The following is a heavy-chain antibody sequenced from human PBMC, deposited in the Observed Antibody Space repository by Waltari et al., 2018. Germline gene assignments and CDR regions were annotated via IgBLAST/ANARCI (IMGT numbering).Heavy chain of an antibody. Sequence: EVQLVQSGAEVKKPGATVKISCKASGYTFTDYYMHWVQQAPGKGLEWMGRGDPEDVETINEEKFQGRVTITADTSTDTAYMELSSLRSEDTAVYYCATDLRKDWFDPWGQGTLVTVSS. V-gene: IGHV1-69-2*01. CDR1: GYTFTDYY. J-gene: IGHJ5*02. CDR3: ATDLRKDWFDP. CDR2: GDPEDVET.